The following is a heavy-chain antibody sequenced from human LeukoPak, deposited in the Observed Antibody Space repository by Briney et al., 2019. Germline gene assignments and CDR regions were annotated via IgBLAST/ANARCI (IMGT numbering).Heavy chain of an antibody. CDR1: GGSFSGYY. D-gene: IGHD5-18*01. Sequence: PSETLSLTCAVYGGSFSGYYWSWIRQPPGKGLEWIGEINHSGSTNYNPSLESRVTISVDTSKNQFSLKLSSVTAADTAVYYCARHRGYSYGYRFDYWGQGTLVTVSS. V-gene: IGHV4-34*01. CDR2: INHSGST. CDR3: ARHRGYSYGYRFDY. J-gene: IGHJ4*02.